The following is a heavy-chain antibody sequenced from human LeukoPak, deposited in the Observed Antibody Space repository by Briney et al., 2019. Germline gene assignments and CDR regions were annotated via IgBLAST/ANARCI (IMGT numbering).Heavy chain of an antibody. CDR2: IYYSGLT. Sequence: SETLSLTCTVSGASISSSSSSWGWVRQPPGKGPEWIGSIYYSGLTYDNPSLKSRVSISVDPSKNHFSLKVSSVTAADTAVYYCASGTFDDYGDYDRSDHFDHWGQGTLVTVSS. V-gene: IGHV4-39*02. D-gene: IGHD4-17*01. J-gene: IGHJ4*02. CDR1: GASISSSSSS. CDR3: ASGTFDDYGDYDRSDHFDH.